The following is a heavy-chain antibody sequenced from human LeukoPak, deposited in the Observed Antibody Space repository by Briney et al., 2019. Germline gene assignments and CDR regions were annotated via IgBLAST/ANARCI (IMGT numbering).Heavy chain of an antibody. J-gene: IGHJ4*02. CDR2: IIPIFGTT. D-gene: IGHD6-13*01. Sequence: ASVKVSCKASGGTFSSYAISWVRQAPGQGLEWMGGIIPIFGTTIYAHKFQGRVTITTGESTSTVYMELSSLRSEDTAVYYCARGPNIAANVPFDYWGQGTLVTVSS. CDR3: ARGPNIAANVPFDY. V-gene: IGHV1-69*05. CDR1: GGTFSSYA.